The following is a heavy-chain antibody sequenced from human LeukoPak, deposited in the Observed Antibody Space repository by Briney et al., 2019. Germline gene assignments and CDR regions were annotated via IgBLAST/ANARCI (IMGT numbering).Heavy chain of an antibody. J-gene: IGHJ4*02. V-gene: IGHV5-51*01. CDR1: GYSFTSYW. CDR3: ARGRDGYSFGFDY. Sequence: GESRKIYCKGSGYSFTSYWIGWVRQMPGKGLEWMGIIYPGDSDTRYSPSFQGQVTISADKSISTAYLQWSSLKASDTAMYYCARGRDGYSFGFDYWGQGTLVTVSS. CDR2: IYPGDSDT. D-gene: IGHD5-24*01.